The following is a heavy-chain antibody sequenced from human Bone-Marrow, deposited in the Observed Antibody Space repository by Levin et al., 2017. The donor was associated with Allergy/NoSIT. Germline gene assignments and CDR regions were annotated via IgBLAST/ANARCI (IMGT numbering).Heavy chain of an antibody. J-gene: IGHJ3*02. D-gene: IGHD1-1*01. CDR3: ARLNWNNAFDI. CDR1: GFTFDVYA. CDR2: ISGHGGNR. Sequence: GGSLRLSCAASGFTFDVYAMHWVRQAPGKGLKYVSAISGHGGNRYYANSVKGRFTISRDNSENTLYLQMGSLRAEDMAVYYCARLNWNNAFDIWGQGTMVIVSS. V-gene: IGHV3-64*01.